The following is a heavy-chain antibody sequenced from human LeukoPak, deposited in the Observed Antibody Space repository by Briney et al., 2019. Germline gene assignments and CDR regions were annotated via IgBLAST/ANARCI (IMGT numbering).Heavy chain of an antibody. CDR2: IKQDGSQK. CDR3: ARGEAFRDY. V-gene: IGHV3-7*05. J-gene: IGHJ4*02. Sequence: PGGSLRLSCAASGFTFGTYWMTWVRQAPGKGLEWVANIKQDGSQKYYVDSVKGRFTISRDNAKNSLYLQMNSLTPEDTAVYFCARGEAFRDYWGQGALVTVSS. CDR1: GFTFGTYW.